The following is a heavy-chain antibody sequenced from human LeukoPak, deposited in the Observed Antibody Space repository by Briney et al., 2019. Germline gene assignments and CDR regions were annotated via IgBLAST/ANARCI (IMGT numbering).Heavy chain of an antibody. D-gene: IGHD5-18*01. CDR1: GGTFSSYA. J-gene: IGHJ6*02. CDR2: IIPILGIA. CDR3: ADTAMAPYYYYGMDV. Sequence: SSVKVSCKASGGTFSSYAISWVRQAPGQGLEWMGRIIPILGIANYAQKFQGRVTITADKSTSTAYMELSSLRSEDTAVYYCADTAMAPYYYYGMDVWGQGTTVTVSS. V-gene: IGHV1-69*04.